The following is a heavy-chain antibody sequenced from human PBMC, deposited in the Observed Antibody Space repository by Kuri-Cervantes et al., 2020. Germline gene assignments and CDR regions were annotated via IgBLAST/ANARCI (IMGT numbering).Heavy chain of an antibody. V-gene: IGHV1-2*04. CDR1: GYTFTGYY. CDR2: INPNSGGT. Sequence: ASVKVSCKASGYTFTGYYMHWVRQAPGQGLEWMGWINPNSGGTNYAQKFQGWVTMTRDTSISTAYMELSSLRSEDTAVYYCARDAGRFRYHLDYWGQGTLVTVSS. J-gene: IGHJ4*02. CDR3: ARDAGRFRYHLDY. D-gene: IGHD2-2*01.